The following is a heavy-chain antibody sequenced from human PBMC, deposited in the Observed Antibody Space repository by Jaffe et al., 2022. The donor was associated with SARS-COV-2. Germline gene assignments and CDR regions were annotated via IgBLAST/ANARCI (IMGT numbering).Heavy chain of an antibody. V-gene: IGHV3-23*01. CDR2: ISGSGGST. CDR1: GFTFSSYA. D-gene: IGHD5-18*01. Sequence: EVQLLESGGGLVQTGGSLRLSCAASGFTFSSYAMTWVRQAPGKGLEWVSAISGSGGSTYYADSVKGRFTISRDNSKNTLYLQMNNLRAEDTAVYNCAKGKWVDTTMVHGASAGFDYWGQGTLVTVSS. J-gene: IGHJ4*02. CDR3: AKGKWVDTTMVHGASAGFDY.